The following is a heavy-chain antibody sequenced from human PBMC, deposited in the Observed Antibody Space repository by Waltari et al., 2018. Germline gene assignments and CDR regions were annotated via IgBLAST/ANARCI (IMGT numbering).Heavy chain of an antibody. D-gene: IGHD2-8*01. J-gene: IGHJ5*02. CDR2: IYYSGST. V-gene: IGHV4-39*01. Sequence: QLQLQGSGPGQVNPSETLSLTCTVSGDSISSSSYYWGWIRQPPGKGLEWIGSIYYSGSTYYNPSLNSRLSISVDTPKNQFSLKLSSVTAADAAIYYCARLRSNMTPFDPWGQGTLVTVSS. CDR1: GDSISSSSYY. CDR3: ARLRSNMTPFDP.